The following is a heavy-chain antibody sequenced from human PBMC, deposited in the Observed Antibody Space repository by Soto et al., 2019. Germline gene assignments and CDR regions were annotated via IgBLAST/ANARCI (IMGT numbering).Heavy chain of an antibody. CDR1: GGSFSGYY. J-gene: IGHJ4*02. Sequence: SETLSLTCAVYGGSFSGYYWSWIRQPPGKGLEWIGEINHSGSTNYDPSLKSRVTISVDTSKNQFSLKLSSVTAADTAVYYCARVGATTRYYFDYWGQGTLVTVSS. V-gene: IGHV4-34*01. CDR3: ARVGATTRYYFDY. CDR2: INHSGST. D-gene: IGHD1-26*01.